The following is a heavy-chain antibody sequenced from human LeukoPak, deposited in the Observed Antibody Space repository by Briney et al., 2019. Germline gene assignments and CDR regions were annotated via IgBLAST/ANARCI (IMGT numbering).Heavy chain of an antibody. CDR1: GGSISSGSYY. CDR2: IYTSGST. CDR3: ARLGSSWFDP. J-gene: IGHJ5*02. D-gene: IGHD2-15*01. Sequence: SETLSLTCTVSGGSISSGSYYWSWIRQPAGKGLEWIGRIYTSGSTNYNPSLKSRVTISVDTSKNQFSLKLNSVTAADTAVYYCARLGSSWFDPWGQGTLVTVSS. V-gene: IGHV4-61*02.